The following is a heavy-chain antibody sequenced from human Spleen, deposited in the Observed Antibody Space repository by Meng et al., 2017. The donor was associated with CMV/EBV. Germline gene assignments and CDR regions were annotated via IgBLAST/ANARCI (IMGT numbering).Heavy chain of an antibody. CDR3: AKIFPSDYYKYAMDV. CDR1: GHSISSDYF. D-gene: IGHD3-3*01. CDR2: INDSGST. J-gene: IGHJ6*02. Sequence: SETLSLTCRVSGHSISSDYFWGWVRQPPGKGLEWIGINDSGSTYYNSSLKSRVAISVDMSKNQFTLKLSSVTAADTAVYYCAKIFPSDYYKYAMDVWGQGTTVTVSS. V-gene: IGHV4-38-2*01.